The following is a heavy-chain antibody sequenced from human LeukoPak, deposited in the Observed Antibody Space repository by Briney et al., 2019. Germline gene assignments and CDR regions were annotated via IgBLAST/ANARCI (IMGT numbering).Heavy chain of an antibody. J-gene: IGHJ4*02. CDR2: IGTTSGAI. Sequence: PGGSLRLSCAASGFTFNAFGMNWVRQAPGKGLEWVSYIGTTSGAIYYADSVKGRFTISRDSAKNSLYLQMNSLRAEDTAVYYCAKEASGQAFDYWGQGTLVTVSS. CDR3: AKEASGQAFDY. V-gene: IGHV3-48*01. D-gene: IGHD7-27*01. CDR1: GFTFNAFG.